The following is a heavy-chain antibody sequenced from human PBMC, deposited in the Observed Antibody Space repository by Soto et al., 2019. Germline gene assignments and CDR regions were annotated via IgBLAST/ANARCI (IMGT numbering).Heavy chain of an antibody. V-gene: IGHV4-4*02. CDR3: ASRDPGTSVDY. CDR2: IYRTGST. J-gene: IGHJ4*02. Sequence: SETLSLTCAVSGGSFSSNNWWTWVRQPPGQGLEWIGEIYRTGSTNYNPSLKSRVTISLDKSENQFSLKVTSLTAADTAVYYGASRDPGTSVDYWGQGTLVTVSS. CDR1: GGSFSSNNW. D-gene: IGHD1-7*01.